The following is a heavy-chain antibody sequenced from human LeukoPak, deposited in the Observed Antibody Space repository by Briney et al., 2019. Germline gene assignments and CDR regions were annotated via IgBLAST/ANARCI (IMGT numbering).Heavy chain of an antibody. V-gene: IGHV1-18*04. CDR1: GYTFTSYG. D-gene: IGHD3-10*01. CDR2: ISAYNGNT. Sequence: ASLTLSYKASGYTFTSYGISWVRQAPGQGLEWMGWISAYNGNTNYAQKLQGRVTMTTDTSTSTAYMELRSLRSDGTAVYYCARVRITMVRGVIGWFDRWGQGTLVTVSS. J-gene: IGHJ5*02. CDR3: ARVRITMVRGVIGWFDR.